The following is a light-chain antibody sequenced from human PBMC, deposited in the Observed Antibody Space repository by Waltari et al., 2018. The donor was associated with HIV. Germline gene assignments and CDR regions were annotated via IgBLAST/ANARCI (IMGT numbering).Light chain of an antibody. J-gene: IGLJ1*01. CDR2: DNN. Sequence: QSVLTQPPSVSAAPGQKVTISCSGSRSTIWHNYVSWYQHLPGKAPKLLIYDNNQRPSGIPDRFSGSKSGTSATLGITGLQTGDEADYYCGTWDSSLSVVVFGTGTKVTVL. V-gene: IGLV1-51*01. CDR3: GTWDSSLSVVV. CDR1: RSTIWHNY.